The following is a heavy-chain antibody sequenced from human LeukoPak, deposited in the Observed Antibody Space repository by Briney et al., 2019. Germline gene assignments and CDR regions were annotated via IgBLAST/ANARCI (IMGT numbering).Heavy chain of an antibody. Sequence: GGSLRLSCAASGFTVSSNYMSWVRQAPGKGLEWVSVIYSGGSTYYADSVKGRFTISRDNSKNTLYLQMNSLRAEDTAVYYCARQEYGSGSNSDYFEFWGQGNLVTVSS. CDR3: ARQEYGSGSNSDYFEF. D-gene: IGHD3-10*01. CDR1: GFTVSSNY. V-gene: IGHV3-66*04. CDR2: IYSGGST. J-gene: IGHJ4*02.